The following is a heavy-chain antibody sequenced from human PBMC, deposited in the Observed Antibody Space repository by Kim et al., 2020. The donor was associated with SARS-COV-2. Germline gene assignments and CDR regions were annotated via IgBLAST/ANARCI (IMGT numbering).Heavy chain of an antibody. Sequence: SETLSLTCAVYGGSFSGYYWSWIRQPPGKGLEWIGEINHSGSTNYNPSLKSRVTISVDTSKNQFSLKLSSVTAADTAVYYCARVDCIHSSGFDYYYGMDVWGQGTTVTVSS. D-gene: IGHD6-19*01. J-gene: IGHJ6*02. CDR2: INHSGST. V-gene: IGHV4-34*01. CDR1: GGSFSGYY. CDR3: ARVDCIHSSGFDYYYGMDV.